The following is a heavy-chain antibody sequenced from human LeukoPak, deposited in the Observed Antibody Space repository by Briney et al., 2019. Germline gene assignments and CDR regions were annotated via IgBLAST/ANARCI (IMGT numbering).Heavy chain of an antibody. J-gene: IGHJ6*03. CDR2: TYYRSKWYN. V-gene: IGHV6-1*01. Sequence: SQTLSLTCAISGDSVSSNSAAWNWIRQSPSRGLEWLGRTYYRSKWYNDYAVSVKSRITINPDTSKSQFSLQLNSVTPEDTAVYYCAREGIAVAGTRDYYYYYYMDVWGKGTTVTVSS. CDR1: GDSVSSNSAA. D-gene: IGHD6-19*01. CDR3: AREGIAVAGTRDYYYYYYMDV.